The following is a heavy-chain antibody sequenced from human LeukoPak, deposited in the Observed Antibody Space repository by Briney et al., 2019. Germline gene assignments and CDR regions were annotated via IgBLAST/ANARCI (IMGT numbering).Heavy chain of an antibody. CDR1: GYTFTIYW. CDR2: IYPRDSDT. J-gene: IGHJ3*02. CDR3: ARLMGPRPFVAFDI. D-gene: IGHD1-26*01. Sequence: GESLKISCKGSGYTFTIYWIGWVRQMPGKGLEWMGIIYPRDSDTRYSLSFQGQVTISADKSISTAYLQWSSLKASDTAMYYCARLMGPRPFVAFDIWGQGTMVTVSS. V-gene: IGHV5-51*01.